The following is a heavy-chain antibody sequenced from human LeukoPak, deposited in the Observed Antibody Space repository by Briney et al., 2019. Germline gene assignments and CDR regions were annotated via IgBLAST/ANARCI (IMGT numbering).Heavy chain of an antibody. Sequence: GGSLRLSCAASGFTFSKYGMYWVRQAPGKGLEWVAFIRYDGSNEYYADSVKGRFTISKDKSKNTLYLQMNSLRAEDTAVYYCATLDVGATVYWGQGTLVTVSS. CDR2: IRYDGSNE. CDR3: ATLDVGATVY. D-gene: IGHD1-26*01. CDR1: GFTFSKYG. J-gene: IGHJ4*02. V-gene: IGHV3-30*02.